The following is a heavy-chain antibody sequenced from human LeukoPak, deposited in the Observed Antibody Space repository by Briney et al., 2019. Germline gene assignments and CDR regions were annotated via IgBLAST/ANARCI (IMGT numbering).Heavy chain of an antibody. V-gene: IGHV1-18*01. J-gene: IGHJ4*02. CDR2: ISAYNDNT. CDR3: ARDIVVVPATGSFDY. CDR1: GYTFTIYG. D-gene: IGHD2-2*01. Sequence: ASVKVSCKASGYTFTIYGISWVRQAPGQGLEWMGWISAYNDNTNYAQKFQGRVTMTTDTSTSTAYMELRSLRSDDTAVYYCARDIVVVPATGSFDYWGQGTLVTVSS.